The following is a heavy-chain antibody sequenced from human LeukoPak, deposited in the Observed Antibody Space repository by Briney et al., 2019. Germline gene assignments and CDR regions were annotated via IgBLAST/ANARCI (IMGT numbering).Heavy chain of an antibody. CDR1: GFTFSTYS. D-gene: IGHD6-19*01. V-gene: IGHV3-21*01. J-gene: IGHJ4*02. CDR3: AKDRTGYSSGWFDY. Sequence: GGSLRLSCAASGFTFSTYSMNWLRLAPGKGLEWVSSISPDSNYKYYVDSVKGRFTISRDNAKSSLYLQMNSLRAEDTAVYYCAKDRTGYSSGWFDYWGQGTLVTVSS. CDR2: ISPDSNYK.